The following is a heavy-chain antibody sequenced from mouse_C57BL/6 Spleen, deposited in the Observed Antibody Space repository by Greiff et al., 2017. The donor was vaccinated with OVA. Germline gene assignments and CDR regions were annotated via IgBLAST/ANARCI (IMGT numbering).Heavy chain of an antibody. CDR1: GYTFTSYW. CDR3: ARSDDGYYDAMDY. D-gene: IGHD2-3*01. J-gene: IGHJ4*01. Sequence: VQLQQPGTELVKPGASVKLSCKASGYTFTSYWMRWVKQRPGQGLEWIGNINPSNGGTNYNEKFKSKATLTVDKSSSTAYMQLSSLTSEDSAVYYCARSDDGYYDAMDYWGQGTSVTVSS. CDR2: INPSNGGT. V-gene: IGHV1-53*01.